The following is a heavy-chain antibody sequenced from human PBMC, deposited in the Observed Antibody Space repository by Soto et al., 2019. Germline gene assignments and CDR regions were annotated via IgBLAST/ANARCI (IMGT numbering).Heavy chain of an antibody. D-gene: IGHD3-10*01. CDR3: ARLELRGVIRYGMDV. V-gene: IGHV1-18*01. J-gene: IGHJ6*02. Sequence: GGLVQVSCKASGYTFTSYGISWVRQAPGQGLEWMGWISAYNGNTNYAQKLQGRVTMTTDTSTSTAYMELRSLRSDDTAVYYCARLELRGVIRYGMDVWGQGTTVTVSS. CDR1: GYTFTSYG. CDR2: ISAYNGNT.